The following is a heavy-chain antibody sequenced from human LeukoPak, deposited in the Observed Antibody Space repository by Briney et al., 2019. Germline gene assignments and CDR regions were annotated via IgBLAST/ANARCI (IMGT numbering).Heavy chain of an antibody. Sequence: GGSLRLSCAASGFTFSDHYMDWVRQAPGKGLEWVGHTRNKANSYTTEYAASVKGRFTISRDDSKNSLYLQMNSLKTEDTAVYYCASSGYSGYRDAFDIWGQGTMVTVSS. CDR3: ASSGYSGYRDAFDI. CDR1: GFTFSDHY. D-gene: IGHD5-12*01. V-gene: IGHV3-72*01. CDR2: TRNKANSYTT. J-gene: IGHJ3*02.